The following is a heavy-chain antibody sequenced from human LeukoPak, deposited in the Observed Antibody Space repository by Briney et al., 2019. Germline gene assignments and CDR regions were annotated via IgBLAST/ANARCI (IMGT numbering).Heavy chain of an antibody. CDR2: ISSSSSYI. J-gene: IGHJ4*02. V-gene: IGHV3-21*01. CDR3: ARARGPSDY. CDR1: GFTFSSYS. Sequence: GGPLRLSCAASGFTFSSYSMNWVRQAPGKGLEWVSSISSSSSYIYYADSVKGRFTISRDNAKNSLYPQMNSLRAEDTAVYYCARARGPSDYWGQGTLVTVSS.